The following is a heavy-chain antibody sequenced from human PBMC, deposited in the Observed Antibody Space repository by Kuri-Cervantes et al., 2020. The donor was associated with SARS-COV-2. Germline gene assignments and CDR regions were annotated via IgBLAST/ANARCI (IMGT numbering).Heavy chain of an antibody. CDR2: INHRGIT. Sequence: SDTLSHTCAVYGGCFSGYYWSWIRQPPGKGLEWIGEINHRGITNYNPSLKSRVNITVDASKNHFSLKLSSVTASDTAVYYCAMGFDPWGQGTLVTVSS. V-gene: IGHV4-34*01. CDR3: AMGFDP. CDR1: GGCFSGYY. J-gene: IGHJ5*02.